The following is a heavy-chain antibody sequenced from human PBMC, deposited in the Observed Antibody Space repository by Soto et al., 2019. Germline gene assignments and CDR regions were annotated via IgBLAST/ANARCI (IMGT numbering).Heavy chain of an antibody. V-gene: IGHV3-53*01. Sequence: PGGSLRLSCAASGFTVSSNYMSWIRQAPGKGLEWVSVIYSGGSTYYADSVKGRFTISRDNSKNTLYLQMNSLRAEDTAVYYCAREGIAAAGRGTDGYYFDYWGQGTLVTVSS. CDR2: IYSGGST. J-gene: IGHJ4*02. CDR1: GFTVSSNY. CDR3: AREGIAAAGRGTDGYYFDY. D-gene: IGHD6-13*01.